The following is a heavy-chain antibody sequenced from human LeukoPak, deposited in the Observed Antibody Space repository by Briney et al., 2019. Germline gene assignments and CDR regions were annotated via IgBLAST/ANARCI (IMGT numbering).Heavy chain of an antibody. CDR1: VYTFIGHY. V-gene: IGHV1-2*02. Sequence: ASVKVSFKASVYTFIGHYMHWVRQAPGRGLEWMGWIKPSSGATNYAQKFRGRVTMTRDTSNRTSYMELSRLRSDDTALYYCASCYYDSSGYYYFDYWGQGTLVTVSS. CDR3: ASCYYDSSGYYYFDY. CDR2: IKPSSGAT. J-gene: IGHJ4*02. D-gene: IGHD3-22*01.